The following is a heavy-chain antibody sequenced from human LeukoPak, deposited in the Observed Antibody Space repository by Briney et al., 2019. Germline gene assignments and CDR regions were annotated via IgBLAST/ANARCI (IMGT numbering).Heavy chain of an antibody. CDR2: ISSSSSYI. D-gene: IGHD3-10*01. CDR1: GFTFSSYS. V-gene: IGHV3-21*01. CDR3: ARGHDVLLWFGELLSYFQH. Sequence: GGSLRLSCAASGFTFSSYSMNWVRQAPGKGLEWVSSISSSSSYIYYADSVKGRFTISRDNAKNSLYLQMNSLRAEDTAVYYCARGHDVLLWFGELLSYFQHWGQGTLVTVSS. J-gene: IGHJ1*01.